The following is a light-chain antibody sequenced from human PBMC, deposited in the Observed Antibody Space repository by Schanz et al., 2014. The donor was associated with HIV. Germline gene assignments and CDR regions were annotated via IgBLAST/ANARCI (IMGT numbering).Light chain of an antibody. CDR1: SSDVGGYYY. CDR3: AAWDDSLNGVV. J-gene: IGLJ7*01. CDR2: EVS. Sequence: QSALTQPPSASGSPGQSVNISCTGTSSDVGGYYYVSWYQQHPGKAPKLMIYEVSKRPSGVPDRFSGSKSGNTASLTVSGLQDEDEADYYCAAWDDSLNGVVFGGGTQLTVL. V-gene: IGLV2-8*01.